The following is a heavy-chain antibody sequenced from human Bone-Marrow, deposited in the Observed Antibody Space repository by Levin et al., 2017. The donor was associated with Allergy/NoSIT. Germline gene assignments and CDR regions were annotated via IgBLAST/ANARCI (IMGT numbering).Heavy chain of an antibody. Sequence: ASVKVSCKSSGDILKSYAISWVRQAPGQGLEWVGGIVPVFGATNEAQKFQDRVTFTADETTNTAYMELSNLTSEDTAVYYCATDLLTMIYVFDIWGQGTMVTVSS. J-gene: IGHJ3*02. CDR2: IVPVFGAT. CDR1: GDILKSYA. D-gene: IGHD3/OR15-3a*01. V-gene: IGHV1-69*13. CDR3: ATDLLTMIYVFDI.